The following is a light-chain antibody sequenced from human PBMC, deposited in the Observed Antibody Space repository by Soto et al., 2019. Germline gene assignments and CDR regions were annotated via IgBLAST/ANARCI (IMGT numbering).Light chain of an antibody. CDR2: GTS. V-gene: IGKV3-15*01. Sequence: EIVMTPSPVTLSVSPGERATLSCRASQNISRSLAWYQQKPGQGPSLLIYGTSTRAGGVPARFSGGGSGTEFTLTITSLQSEDFATYYCQHYNSYSEAFGQGTKVDIK. J-gene: IGKJ1*01. CDR1: QNISRS. CDR3: QHYNSYSEA.